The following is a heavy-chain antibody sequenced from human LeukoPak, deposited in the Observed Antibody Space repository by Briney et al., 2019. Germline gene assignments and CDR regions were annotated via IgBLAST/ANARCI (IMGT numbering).Heavy chain of an antibody. J-gene: IGHJ4*02. Sequence: PGGSLRLSCAASRFTFSSYALTWVRQAPGKGLEWVSGISGSGDSTYYADSVKGRFTISRDNSKNTLYLQMNSLRAEDTAVYYCARGRYCTSTTCYIVQWGQGTLVTVSS. D-gene: IGHD2-2*02. CDR1: RFTFSSYA. CDR2: ISGSGDST. V-gene: IGHV3-23*01. CDR3: ARGRYCTSTTCYIVQ.